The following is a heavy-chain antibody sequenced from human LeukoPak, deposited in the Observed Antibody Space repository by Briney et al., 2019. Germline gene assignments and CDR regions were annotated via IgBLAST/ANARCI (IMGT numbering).Heavy chain of an antibody. CDR2: INWNGGGT. CDR3: AKHMRATNTYSFFGLDV. J-gene: IGHJ6*02. CDR1: GFTFKDYG. Sequence: GGSLRLSCAATGFTFKDYGMHWVRQPPGKALEWVSSINWNGGGTDYADSVKGRFTISRDNAKNSLYLQLSSLRPEDTALYYCAKHMRATNTYSFFGLDVWGQGTTVTVSS. D-gene: IGHD1-26*01. V-gene: IGHV3-9*01.